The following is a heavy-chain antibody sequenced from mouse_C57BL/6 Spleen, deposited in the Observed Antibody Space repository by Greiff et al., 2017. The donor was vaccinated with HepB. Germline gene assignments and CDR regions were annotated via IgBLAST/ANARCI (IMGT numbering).Heavy chain of an antibody. J-gene: IGHJ3*01. CDR3: AREDGGGSFAY. CDR2: INPNNGGT. CDR1: GYTFTDYN. V-gene: IGHV1-18*01. Sequence: EVKLVESGPELVKPGASVKIPCKASGYTFTDYNMDWVKQSHGKSLEWIGDINPNNGGTIYNQKFKGKATLTVDKSSSTAYMELRSLTSEDTAVYYCAREDGGGSFAYWGQGTLVTVSA.